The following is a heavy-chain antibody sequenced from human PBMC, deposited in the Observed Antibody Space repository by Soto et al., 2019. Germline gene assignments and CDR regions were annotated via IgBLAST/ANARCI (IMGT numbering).Heavy chain of an antibody. CDR3: AKDYTVGDIPGPFDY. J-gene: IGHJ4*02. CDR2: ISGSGGST. Sequence: GGSLRLSCAASGFTFSSYAMSWVRQAPGKGLEWVSAISGSGGSTYYADSVKGRFTISRDNSKNTLYLQMNSLRAEDTAVYYCAKDYTVGDIPGPFDYWGQGTLVTVSS. CDR1: GFTFSSYA. D-gene: IGHD1-26*01. V-gene: IGHV3-23*01.